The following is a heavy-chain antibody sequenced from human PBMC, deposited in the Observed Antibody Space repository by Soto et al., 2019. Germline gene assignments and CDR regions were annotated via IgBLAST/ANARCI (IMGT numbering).Heavy chain of an antibody. V-gene: IGHV3-23*01. Sequence: EVQLLESGGGLVQPGGSLRLSCAASGFTFSSYAMSWVRQTPGKGLEWVSGISGSGGGTYYADSVRGRFTISRDNSKNTLYLQMNSPRAEDTAVYYCANQDSGSYYSAPLDYWGQGILVTVSS. CDR2: ISGSGGGT. CDR3: ANQDSGSYYSAPLDY. J-gene: IGHJ4*02. CDR1: GFTFSSYA. D-gene: IGHD3-10*01.